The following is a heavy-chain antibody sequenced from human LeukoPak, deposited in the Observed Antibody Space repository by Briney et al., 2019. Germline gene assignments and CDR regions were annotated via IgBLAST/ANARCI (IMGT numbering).Heavy chain of an antibody. V-gene: IGHV3-11*06. Sequence: GGSLRLSCAASGFTFSDYYMSWIRQAPGKGLEGVSYISSSSSYTNYADSVKGRFTISRDNAKNSLYLQMNSLTAEDTAVYYCARGVAAAGTGARKTHYFDYWGQGTLVTVSS. CDR1: GFTFSDYY. J-gene: IGHJ4*02. CDR2: ISSSSSYT. CDR3: ARGVAAAGTGARKTHYFDY. D-gene: IGHD6-13*01.